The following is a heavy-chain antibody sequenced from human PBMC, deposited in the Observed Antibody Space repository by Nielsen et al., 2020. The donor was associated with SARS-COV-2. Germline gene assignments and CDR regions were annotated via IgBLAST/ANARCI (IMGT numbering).Heavy chain of an antibody. Sequence: GGSLRLSCAASGFTFSSYSMNWVRQAPGKGLKWVSYISSSSSTIYYADSVKGRFTISRDNAKNSLYLQMNSLRAEDTAVYYCASIAVAGPGYWGQGTLVTVSS. J-gene: IGHJ4*02. D-gene: IGHD6-19*01. V-gene: IGHV3-48*01. CDR3: ASIAVAGPGY. CDR2: ISSSSSTI. CDR1: GFTFSSYS.